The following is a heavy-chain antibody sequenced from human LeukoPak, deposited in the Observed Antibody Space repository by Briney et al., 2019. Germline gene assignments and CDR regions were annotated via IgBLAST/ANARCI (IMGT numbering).Heavy chain of an antibody. CDR3: ARTLRIAVAYYFDY. V-gene: IGHV4-59*08. CDR2: IYYSGST. Sequence: SETLSLTCTVSGGSISSYYWSWIRQPPGKGLEWIGYIYYSGSTNYNPSLKSRVTISVDTSKNQFSLKLSSVTAAVTAVYYCARTLRIAVAYYFDYWGQGTLVTASS. CDR1: GGSISSYY. J-gene: IGHJ4*02. D-gene: IGHD6-19*01.